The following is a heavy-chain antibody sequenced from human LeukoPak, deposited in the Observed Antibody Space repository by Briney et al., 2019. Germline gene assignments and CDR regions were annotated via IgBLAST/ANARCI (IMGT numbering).Heavy chain of an antibody. CDR3: ARTATDAFDI. CDR1: GGSISSYY. J-gene: IGHJ3*02. Sequence: PSETLSLTCTVSGGSISSYYWSWTRQPPGKGLEWIGYIYYSGSTNYNPSLKSRVTISVDTSKNQFSLKLSSVTAADTAVYYCARTATDAFDIWGQGTMVTVSS. CDR2: IYYSGST. D-gene: IGHD5-18*01. V-gene: IGHV4-59*01.